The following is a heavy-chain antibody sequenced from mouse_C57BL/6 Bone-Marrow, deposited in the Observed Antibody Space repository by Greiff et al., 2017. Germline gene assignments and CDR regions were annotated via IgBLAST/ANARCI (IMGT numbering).Heavy chain of an antibody. CDR1: GYTFTSYG. D-gene: IGHD1-1*01. J-gene: IGHJ4*01. CDR2: IYPRSGNT. CDR3: ERYGGSFYAMDY. V-gene: IGHV1-81*01. Sequence: QVQLKQSGAELARPGASVKLSCKASGYTFTSYGISWVKQRTGQGLEWIGEIYPRSGNTYYNEKFKGKATLTADKSSSTAYMELRSLTSEDSAVYFCERYGGSFYAMDYWGQGTSVTVSS.